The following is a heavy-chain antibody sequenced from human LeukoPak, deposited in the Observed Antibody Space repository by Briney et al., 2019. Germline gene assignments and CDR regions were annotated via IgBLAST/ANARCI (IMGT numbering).Heavy chain of an antibody. CDR2: IRYDGSNK. Sequence: PGGSLRLSCAASGFTFNDYNFNWVRQAPGKGLEWVAFIRYDGSNKFYADSVKGRFTISRDNSKNTLYLEMNSLRVEDTAVYSCAKVSATVVTQYYFDYWGQGTLVTVSS. CDR3: AKVSATVVTQYYFDY. D-gene: IGHD4-23*01. J-gene: IGHJ4*02. CDR1: GFTFNDYN. V-gene: IGHV3-30*02.